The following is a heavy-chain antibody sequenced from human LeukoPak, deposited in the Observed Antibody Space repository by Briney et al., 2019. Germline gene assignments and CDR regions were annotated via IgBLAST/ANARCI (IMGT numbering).Heavy chain of an antibody. D-gene: IGHD3-22*01. CDR1: GFTFSSYA. Sequence: GGSLRLSCAASGFTFSSYAMSWVRQAPGKGLEWVSAISGSGVSTYYAVSVKGRFTISRDNYKNTLYLQMNSLRAEDTAVYYCAKALGYYYDSSDYANWGQGTLVTVSS. CDR3: AKALGYYYDSSDYAN. V-gene: IGHV3-23*01. J-gene: IGHJ4*02. CDR2: ISGSGVST.